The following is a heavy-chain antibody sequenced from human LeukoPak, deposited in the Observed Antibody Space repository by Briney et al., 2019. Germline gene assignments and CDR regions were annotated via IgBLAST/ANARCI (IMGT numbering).Heavy chain of an antibody. D-gene: IGHD3-22*01. CDR3: ARGHLGYYDSSGYRFDY. Sequence: SVKVSCKASGGTFSSYAISWVRQAPGQGLEWMGRIIPILGIANYAQKFQGRVTITADKSTSTAYMELSSLRSEDTAVYYCARGHLGYYDSSGYRFDYWGQGTLVTVSS. CDR1: GGTFSSYA. CDR2: IIPILGIA. J-gene: IGHJ4*02. V-gene: IGHV1-69*04.